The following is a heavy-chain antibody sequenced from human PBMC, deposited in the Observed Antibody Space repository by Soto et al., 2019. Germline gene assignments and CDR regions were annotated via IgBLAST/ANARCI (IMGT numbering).Heavy chain of an antibody. Sequence: EVQLLESGGGLVQPGGSLRLSCAASGFTFSSYAMRWVRQAPVKGLEWVSAISGSGGSTYYADSVKGRVTISRDNSKNTLDLQMNSLRAEDTAVYYCARRGSGSYFDYWGQGTLVTVSS. CDR3: ARRGSGSYFDY. J-gene: IGHJ4*02. D-gene: IGHD1-26*01. CDR2: ISGSGGST. V-gene: IGHV3-23*01. CDR1: GFTFSSYA.